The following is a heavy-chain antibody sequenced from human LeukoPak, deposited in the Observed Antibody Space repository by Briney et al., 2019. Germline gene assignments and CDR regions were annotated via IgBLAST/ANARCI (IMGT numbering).Heavy chain of an antibody. V-gene: IGHV3-23*01. J-gene: IGHJ4*02. Sequence: GGSLRLSCAASGFTFSSYAMSWVRQAPGKGLEWVSAISGSGGSTYYADSVKGRFTISRDNSKNTLNLQMNSLRAEDTAVYYCAKDPDFWSGYSLGYFDYWGQGTLVTVPS. CDR2: ISGSGGST. CDR1: GFTFSSYA. D-gene: IGHD3-3*01. CDR3: AKDPDFWSGYSLGYFDY.